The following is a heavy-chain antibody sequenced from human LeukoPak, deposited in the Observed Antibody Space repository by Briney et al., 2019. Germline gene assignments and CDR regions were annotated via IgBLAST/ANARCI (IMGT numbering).Heavy chain of an antibody. V-gene: IGHV4-59*01. CDR2: IYYSGST. CDR3: ARHYGDYVGYDY. CDR1: GGSISSYY. Sequence: SETLSLTCTVSGGSISSYYWSWIRQPPGKGLEWIGYIYYSGSTNYNPSLKSRVTMSVDTSKNQFSLKLSSVTAADTAVYYCARHYGDYVGYDYWGQGTLVTVSS. D-gene: IGHD4-17*01. J-gene: IGHJ4*02.